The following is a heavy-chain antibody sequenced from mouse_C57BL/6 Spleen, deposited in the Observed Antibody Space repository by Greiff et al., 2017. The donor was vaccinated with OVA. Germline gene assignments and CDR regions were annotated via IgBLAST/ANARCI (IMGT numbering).Heavy chain of an antibody. Sequence: EVKLMESGGGLVKPGGSLKLSCAASGFTFSSYAMSWVRQTPEKRLEWVATISDGGSYTYYPDNVKGRFTISRDNAKNNLYLQMSHLKSEDTAMYYCARVYSAWFAYWGQGTLVTVSA. CDR3: ARVYSAWFAY. CDR2: ISDGGSYT. V-gene: IGHV5-4*03. CDR1: GFTFSSYA. D-gene: IGHD2-1*01. J-gene: IGHJ3*01.